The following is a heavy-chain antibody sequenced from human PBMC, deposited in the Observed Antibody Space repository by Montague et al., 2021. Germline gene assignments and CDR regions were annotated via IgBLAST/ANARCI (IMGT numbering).Heavy chain of an antibody. CDR3: ARNLASAAPGAFDV. Sequence: SRSISFSASGFRFSSYWMHWARQAPGKGLLWVSRITLDGSSTTFADSVKGRFTTSRDNAKATLYLQMNSLRVEDTAVYYCARNLASAAPGAFDVWGQGTMVTVSS. D-gene: IGHD6-13*01. J-gene: IGHJ3*01. CDR1: GFRFSSYW. CDR2: ITLDGSST. V-gene: IGHV3-74*01.